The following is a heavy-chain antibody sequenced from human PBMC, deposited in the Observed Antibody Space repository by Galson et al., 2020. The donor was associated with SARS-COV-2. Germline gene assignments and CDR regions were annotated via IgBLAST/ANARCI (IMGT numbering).Heavy chain of an antibody. CDR2: ISVTSSYT. D-gene: IGHD4-4*01. CDR1: GLTFRDYY. CDR3: ATSTLKAYHYYAMDV. V-gene: IGHV3-11*06. J-gene: IGHJ6*02. Sequence: GESLKISCSASGLTFRDYYMTWIRHAPGKGLEWVLYISVTSSYTFYADSVKGRFTISRDNAKNSLFLQMNSLRAEDSAVYYCATSTLKAYHYYAMDVWGPGTMVTVSS.